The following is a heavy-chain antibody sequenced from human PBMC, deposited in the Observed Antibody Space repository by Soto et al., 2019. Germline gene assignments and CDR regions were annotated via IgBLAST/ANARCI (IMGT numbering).Heavy chain of an antibody. Sequence: GGSLRLSCAASGFTFSSYGMHWVRQAPGKGLEWVAVISYDGTNENYADYVKGRFTISRDNSKNTLQLQMNSLRAADTAVYYCARAPRGNYGYPSYFDYWGQGTLVTVSS. D-gene: IGHD3-10*01. V-gene: IGHV3-30*03. CDR2: ISYDGTNE. CDR3: ARAPRGNYGYPSYFDY. J-gene: IGHJ4*02. CDR1: GFTFSSYG.